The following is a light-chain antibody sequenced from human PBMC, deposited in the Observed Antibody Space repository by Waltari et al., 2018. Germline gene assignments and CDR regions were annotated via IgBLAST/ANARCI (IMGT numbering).Light chain of an antibody. CDR3: QQRSNWPRT. CDR1: QNIGSY. V-gene: IGKV3-11*01. J-gene: IGKJ2*01. Sequence: EIVLTQSPATLSLSPGERATLACRASQNIGSYLAWYQQKPGQPPRVLIYDASTRATGIPARCGGSGSGADFALTISSLEPDDFAVYYCQQRSNWPRTFGQGTKLEIK. CDR2: DAS.